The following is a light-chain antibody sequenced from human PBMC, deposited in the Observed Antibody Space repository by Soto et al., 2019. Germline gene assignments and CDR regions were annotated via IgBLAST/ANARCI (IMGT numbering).Light chain of an antibody. CDR3: PNYNSYSEA. V-gene: IGKV1-5*03. J-gene: IGKJ1*01. CDR2: KAS. Sequence: DIQMTQSPSTLSGSVGDRVTITCRASQTISSWLAWYQQKPGKAPKLLIYKASTLKSGVPSRFSGSGSGTEFPLTISSLQPDDFANYYCPNYNSYSEAFRQGTKVELK. CDR1: QTISSW.